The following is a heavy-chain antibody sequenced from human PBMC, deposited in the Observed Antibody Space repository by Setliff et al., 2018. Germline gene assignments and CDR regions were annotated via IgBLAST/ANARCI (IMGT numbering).Heavy chain of an antibody. CDR1: GYTFTTYY. CDR2: INPGDGST. CDR3: ARENTAKDFWGEESDY. J-gene: IGHJ4*02. Sequence: ASVKVSCKASGYTFTTYYMHWVRQAPGQGLEWMGVINPGDGSTTYAQKFQGRVKMTRDTSTNTVYMQLNSLRFENRAVYYCARENTAKDFWGEESDYWGQGTLVTVSS. D-gene: IGHD3-3*01. V-gene: IGHV1-46*01.